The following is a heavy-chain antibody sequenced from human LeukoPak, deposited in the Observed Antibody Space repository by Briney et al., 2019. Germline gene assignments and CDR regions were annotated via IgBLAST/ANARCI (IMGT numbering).Heavy chain of an antibody. CDR2: ISGSGGST. Sequence: GGSLRPSCAASGFTFSSYGMSWVRQAPGKGLEWVSAISGSGGSTYYADSVKGRFTISRDNSKNTLYLQMNSLRAEDTAVYYCAKDLVRGAIPDYWGQGTLVTVSS. J-gene: IGHJ4*02. CDR1: GFTFSSYG. CDR3: AKDLVRGAIPDY. D-gene: IGHD3-10*01. V-gene: IGHV3-23*01.